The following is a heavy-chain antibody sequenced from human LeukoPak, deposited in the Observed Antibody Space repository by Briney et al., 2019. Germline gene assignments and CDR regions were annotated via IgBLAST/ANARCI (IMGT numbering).Heavy chain of an antibody. CDR3: AGRASGWYDYYYYYGMDV. CDR2: ISYDGSNK. Sequence: GGSLRLSCAASGFTFSSYGMHWVRQAPGKGLEWVAVISYDGSNKYYADSVKGRFTISRDNPKNTLYLQMNSLRAEDTAVYYCAGRASGWYDYYYYYGMDVWGQGTTVTVSS. J-gene: IGHJ6*02. V-gene: IGHV3-30*03. D-gene: IGHD6-19*01. CDR1: GFTFSSYG.